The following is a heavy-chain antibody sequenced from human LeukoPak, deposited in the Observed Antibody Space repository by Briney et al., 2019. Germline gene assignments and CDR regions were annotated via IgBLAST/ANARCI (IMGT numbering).Heavy chain of an antibody. CDR2: INSDGSST. Sequence: PGGSLRLSCAASGFTFSSYWMHWVRQAPGKGLVWVSRINSDGSSTSYADSVKGRFTISRDNAKNTLYLQMNSLRAEDTAVYYCAREPGGWYAFDIWGQGTMVTVSS. V-gene: IGHV3-74*01. CDR3: AREPGGWYAFDI. CDR1: GFTFSSYW. J-gene: IGHJ3*02. D-gene: IGHD2-15*01.